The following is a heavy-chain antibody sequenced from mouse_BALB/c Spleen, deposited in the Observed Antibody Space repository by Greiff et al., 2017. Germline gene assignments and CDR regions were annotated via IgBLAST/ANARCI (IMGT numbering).Heavy chain of an antibody. Sequence: QVTLKESGPGILQPSQTLSLTCSFSGFSLSTSGMGVSWIRQPSGKGLEWLAHIYWDDDKRYNPSLKSRLTISKDTSSNQVFLKITSVDTADTATYYCARSYYGNYYYAMDYWGQGTSVTVSS. CDR2: IYWDDDK. CDR1: GFSLSTSGMG. J-gene: IGHJ4*01. V-gene: IGHV8-12*01. D-gene: IGHD2-10*01. CDR3: ARSYYGNYYYAMDY.